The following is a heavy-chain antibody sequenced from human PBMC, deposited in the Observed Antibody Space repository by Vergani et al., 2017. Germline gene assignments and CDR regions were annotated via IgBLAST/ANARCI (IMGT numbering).Heavy chain of an antibody. CDR1: GYTFTGYY. V-gene: IGHV1-2*02. CDR2: INPNSGGT. Sequence: QVQLVQSGAEVKKPGASVKVSCKASGYTFTGYYMHWVRQAPGQGLEWMGWINPNSGGTNYAQKFQGRVTMTRATSISTAYMELSRLRSDDTAVYYCARDLEGYCSGGSCYFFYFDYWGQGTLVTVSS. J-gene: IGHJ4*02. D-gene: IGHD2-15*01. CDR3: ARDLEGYCSGGSCYFFYFDY.